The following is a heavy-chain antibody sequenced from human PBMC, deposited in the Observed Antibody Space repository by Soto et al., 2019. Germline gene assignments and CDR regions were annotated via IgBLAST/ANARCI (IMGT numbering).Heavy chain of an antibody. CDR3: AREGVAPYYYYGMDV. CDR2: ISTYNGDT. V-gene: IGHV1-18*01. D-gene: IGHD5-12*01. Sequence: GASVKVSCKASGYTFTRSGIRWVRQAPGQGLEWMGWISTYNGDTNYAQTFQGRVTMTTDTSTSTVHMEVRSLRSDDTAVYYCAREGVAPYYYYGMDVWGQGTTVTVSS. CDR1: GYTFTRSG. J-gene: IGHJ6*02.